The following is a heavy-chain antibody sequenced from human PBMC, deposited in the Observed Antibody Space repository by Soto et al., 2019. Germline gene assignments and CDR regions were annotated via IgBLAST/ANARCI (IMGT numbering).Heavy chain of an antibody. CDR3: ATVSLGINYFDY. D-gene: IGHD7-27*01. J-gene: IGHJ4*02. CDR1: GGSISSYY. V-gene: IGHV4-59*01. CDR2: IYYSGST. Sequence: SETLSLTCTVSGGSISSYYWSWIRQPPGKGLEWIGYIYYSGSTNYNPSLKSRVTISVDTSKNQFSLKLSSVTAADTAVYYCATVSLGINYFDYWGQGTLVTVSS.